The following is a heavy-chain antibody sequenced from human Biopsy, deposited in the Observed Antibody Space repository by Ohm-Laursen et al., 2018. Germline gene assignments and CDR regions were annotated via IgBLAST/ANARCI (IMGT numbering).Heavy chain of an antibody. J-gene: IGHJ4*02. CDR2: IIAVSGLV. CDR3: ATPFQYYDSWGGYPPFDH. V-gene: IGHV1-69*10. CDR1: GGTFSNYA. Sequence: SVKVSCKSSGGTFSNYAVSWVRQAPGEGLEWMGGIIAVSGLVNYAPKFQGRVSITADKSTTTAYMELSNLKSEDTAVYYCATPFQYYDSWGGYPPFDHWGQGTLVTVSS. D-gene: IGHD3-3*01.